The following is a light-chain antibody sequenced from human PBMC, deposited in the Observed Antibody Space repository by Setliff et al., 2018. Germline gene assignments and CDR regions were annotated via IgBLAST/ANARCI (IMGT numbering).Light chain of an antibody. CDR3: SSYTSSSTYV. CDR1: SSDVGSYDF. V-gene: IGLV2-14*03. CDR2: DVS. J-gene: IGLJ1*01. Sequence: QSALTQPASVSGSPGQSITISCSGTSSDVGSYDFVSWYQQHAGKAPKLIIYDVSNRPSGVSNRFSGSEAGNTASLTISGLQADDEADYYCSSYTSSSTYVFGTGTKVTVL.